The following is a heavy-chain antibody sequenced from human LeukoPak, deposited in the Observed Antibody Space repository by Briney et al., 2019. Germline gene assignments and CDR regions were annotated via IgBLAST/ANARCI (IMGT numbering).Heavy chain of an antibody. Sequence: GGSLRLSCAASEFTFGNFWMTWVRQAPGKGLEWVANIKEDGSDKYYVDSVKGRFTISRDNAKNSLYLQMNNLRADDTAVYYCARDEAWLPDYWGQGTLVTVSS. CDR2: IKEDGSDK. J-gene: IGHJ4*02. D-gene: IGHD5-24*01. V-gene: IGHV3-7*01. CDR1: EFTFGNFW. CDR3: ARDEAWLPDY.